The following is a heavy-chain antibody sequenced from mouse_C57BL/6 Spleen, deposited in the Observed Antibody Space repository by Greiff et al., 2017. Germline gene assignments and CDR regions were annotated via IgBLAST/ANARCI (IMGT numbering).Heavy chain of an antibody. Sequence: QLQQPGAELVMPGASVKLSCKASGYTFTSYWMHWVKQRPGQGLEWIGEIDPSDSYTNYNQKFKGKSTLTVDKSSSTAYMQLSSLTSEDSAVYYCARSRYFDYWGQGTTLTVSS. CDR3: ARSRYFDY. V-gene: IGHV1-69*01. J-gene: IGHJ2*01. CDR1: GYTFTSYW. CDR2: IDPSDSYT.